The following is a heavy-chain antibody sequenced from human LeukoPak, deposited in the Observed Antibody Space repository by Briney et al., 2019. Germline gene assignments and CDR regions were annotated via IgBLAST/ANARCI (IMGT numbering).Heavy chain of an antibody. CDR3: ARGRYFDWLLNADFDY. CDR2: INTNTGNP. D-gene: IGHD3-9*01. CDR1: GYTFTSYA. Sequence: ASVKVSCKASGYTFTSYAMNWMRQAPGQGLEWMGWINTNTGNPTYAQGFTGRFVFSLDTSVSTAYLQISSLKAEDTAVYYCARGRYFDWLLNADFDYWGQGTLVTVSS. V-gene: IGHV7-4-1*02. J-gene: IGHJ4*02.